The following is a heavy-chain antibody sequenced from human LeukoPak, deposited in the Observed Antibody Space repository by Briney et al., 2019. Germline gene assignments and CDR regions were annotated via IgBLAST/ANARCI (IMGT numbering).Heavy chain of an antibody. V-gene: IGHV3-21*04. CDR1: GFTFSSYG. J-gene: IGHJ6*02. CDR3: ARDIVATFYYRMDV. CDR2: ISNSDGWT. D-gene: IGHD5-12*01. Sequence: GGSLRLSCAASGFTFSSYGMNWVRQAPGKGLEWVSAISNSDGWTYYADSVKGRFTISRDNAKNSLYLQMNSLRAEDTAVYYCARDIVATFYYRMDVWGQGTTVTVSS.